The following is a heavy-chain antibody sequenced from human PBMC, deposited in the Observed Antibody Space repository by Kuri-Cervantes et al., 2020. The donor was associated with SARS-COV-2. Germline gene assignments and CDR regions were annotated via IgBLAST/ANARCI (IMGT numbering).Heavy chain of an antibody. CDR2: IYYSGST. D-gene: IGHD1-26*01. Sequence: GSLRLSCTVSGGPISSSSYYWGWIRQPPGKGLEWIGSIYYSGSTYYNPSLKSRVTISVDTSKNQFSLKLSSVTAADTAVYYSAKASIVGATYFDYWGQGTLVTVSS. V-gene: IGHV4-39*01. CDR1: GGPISSSSYY. J-gene: IGHJ4*02. CDR3: AKASIVGATYFDY.